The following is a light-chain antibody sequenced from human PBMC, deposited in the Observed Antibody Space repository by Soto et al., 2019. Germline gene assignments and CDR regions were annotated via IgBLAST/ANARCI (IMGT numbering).Light chain of an antibody. Sequence: EIVLTQSPGTLSLSPGERATLSCRASQSVSSSYLAWYQQKPGQAPRLLIYGASSRATGIPDRFSGSGSGTDFTLIISRLEPEDFAVCYCQQYGSSPRTFGQGTKV. J-gene: IGKJ1*01. CDR3: QQYGSSPRT. CDR2: GAS. V-gene: IGKV3-20*01. CDR1: QSVSSSY.